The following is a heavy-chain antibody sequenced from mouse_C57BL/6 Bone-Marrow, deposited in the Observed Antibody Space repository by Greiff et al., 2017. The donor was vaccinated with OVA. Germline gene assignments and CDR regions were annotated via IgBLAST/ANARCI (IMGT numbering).Heavy chain of an antibody. CDR3: AREDYDGVDY. D-gene: IGHD2-4*01. CDR1: GYTFTDYY. V-gene: IGHV1-26*01. J-gene: IGHJ2*01. CDR2: INPNNGGT. Sequence: EVMLQQSGPELVKPGASVKISCKASGYTFTDYYMTWVKQSHGKSLEWIGDINPNNGGTSYNQKFKGKATLTVDKSSSTAYMELRSLTSEDSAVYYCAREDYDGVDYWGQGTTLTVSS.